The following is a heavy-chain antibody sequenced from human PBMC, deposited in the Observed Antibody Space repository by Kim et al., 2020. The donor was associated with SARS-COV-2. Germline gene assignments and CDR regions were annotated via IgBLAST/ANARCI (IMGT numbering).Heavy chain of an antibody. J-gene: IGHJ3*02. CDR1: GFTFSSYG. Sequence: GGSLRLSCAASGFTFSSYGMHWVRQAPGKGLEWVAVIWYDGSNKYYADSVKGRFTISRDNSKNTLYLQMNSLSAEDTAVYYCSRGPPQYYAILTGDYIRVGAFAIWGQGTLVTVSS. V-gene: IGHV3-33*01. CDR2: IWYDGSNK. CDR3: SRGPPQYYAILTGDYIRVGAFAI. D-gene: IGHD3-9*01.